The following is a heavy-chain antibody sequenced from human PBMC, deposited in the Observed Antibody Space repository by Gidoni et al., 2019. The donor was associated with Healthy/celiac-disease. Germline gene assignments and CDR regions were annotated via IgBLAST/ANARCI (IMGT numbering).Heavy chain of an antibody. CDR3: ARGSYSSGWYFGDYYYYGMDV. V-gene: IGHV3-74*01. J-gene: IGHJ6*02. CDR1: GFTFSSYW. CDR2: INSDGSST. D-gene: IGHD6-19*01. Sequence: EVQLVESGGGLVQPGGSLRLSCAASGFTFSSYWMHWGRQAPGKGLVWVSRINSDGSSTSYADSVKGRFTISRDNAKNTLYLQMNSLRAEDTAVYYCARGSYSSGWYFGDYYYYGMDVWGQGTTVTVSS.